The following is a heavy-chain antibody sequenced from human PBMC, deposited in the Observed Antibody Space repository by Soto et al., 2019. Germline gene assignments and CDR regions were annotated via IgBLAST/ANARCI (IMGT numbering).Heavy chain of an antibody. J-gene: IGHJ4*02. D-gene: IGHD6-25*01. Sequence: EVPLVESGGGLVKPGRSLRLSCTASGFIFGDYAITWFRQAPGKGLECVGFIASKRYGGTTEYAASVKGRFTISRDDSKGIAYLQMNSLKTDDSAVYYCTRLGRDGYTTPFDYWGQGTLVTVSS. CDR2: IASKRYGGTT. CDR3: TRLGRDGYTTPFDY. V-gene: IGHV3-49*05. CDR1: GFIFGDYA.